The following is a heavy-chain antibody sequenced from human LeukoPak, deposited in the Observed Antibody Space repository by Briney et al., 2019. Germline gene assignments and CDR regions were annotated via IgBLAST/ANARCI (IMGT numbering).Heavy chain of an antibody. J-gene: IGHJ3*02. CDR2: MWYDGSNQ. D-gene: IGHD6-13*01. CDR3: ARYIVATGTDALDI. CDR1: GFTFTSYG. V-gene: IGHV3-33*01. Sequence: PGGSLRLSCTASGFTFTSYGMHWVRQAPGKGLEWVAVMWYDGSNQYYAESVKGRFTISRDSSKNTLYLQMNSLRAEDTAVYYCARYIVATGTDALDIWGQGTMVTVSS.